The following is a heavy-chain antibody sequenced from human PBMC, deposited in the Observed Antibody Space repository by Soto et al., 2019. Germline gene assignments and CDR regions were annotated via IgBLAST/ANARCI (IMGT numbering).Heavy chain of an antibody. D-gene: IGHD6-19*01. J-gene: IGHJ5*02. CDR2: INHSGST. CDR1: GGYFSGYY. CDR3: AARYSSGWANWFDP. V-gene: IGHV4-34*01. Sequence: SETLSVTCGVYGGYFSGYYGSWIRQHPGKGLEWIGEINHSGSTNYNPSLKSRVTISVDTSKNQFSLKLSSVTAADTAVYYCAARYSSGWANWFDPWGQGTLVTVSS.